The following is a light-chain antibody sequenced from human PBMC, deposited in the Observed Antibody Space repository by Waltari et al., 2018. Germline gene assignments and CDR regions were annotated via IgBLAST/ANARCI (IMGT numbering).Light chain of an antibody. J-gene: IGKJ1*01. CDR1: QSLLHRNGDNY. CDR3: MQALQTPWT. CDR2: LSF. V-gene: IGKV2-28*01. Sequence: DIVMTQSPLSLPVTPGESASISCRSSQSLLHRNGDNYLAWYLQKPGQSPQLMIYLSFNRASGVPDRFSGSGSGTDFTLKISRVEAEDVGVYYCMQALQTPWTFGQGTKVEIK.